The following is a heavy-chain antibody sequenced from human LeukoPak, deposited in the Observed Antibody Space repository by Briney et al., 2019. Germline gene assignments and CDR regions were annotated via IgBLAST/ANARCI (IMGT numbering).Heavy chain of an antibody. V-gene: IGHV3-11*01. CDR3: ARVTTTGWFDP. CDR2: ITSRDSTK. Sequence: PGGSLRLSCAASGFTFSDYYMSWIRQAPGKGLEWVSNITSRDSTKSYADSVKGRFTISRDNAKKSVFLQMNSLRADDTAVYYCARVTTTGWFDPWGQGTPVTVSS. J-gene: IGHJ5*02. CDR1: GFTFSDYY. D-gene: IGHD2-8*01.